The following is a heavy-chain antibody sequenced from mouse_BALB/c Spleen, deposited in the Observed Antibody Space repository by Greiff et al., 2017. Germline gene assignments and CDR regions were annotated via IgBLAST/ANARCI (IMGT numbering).Heavy chain of an antibody. Sequence: QVQLQQSGPELVKPGASVRISCKASGYTFTSYYIHWVKQRPGQGLEWIGWIYPGNVNTKYNEKFKGKATLTADKSSSTAYMQLSSLTSEDSAVYFCARPYGNYYAMDYWGQGTSVTVSS. J-gene: IGHJ4*01. D-gene: IGHD2-1*01. V-gene: IGHV1S56*01. CDR3: ARPYGNYYAMDY. CDR2: IYPGNVNT. CDR1: GYTFTSYY.